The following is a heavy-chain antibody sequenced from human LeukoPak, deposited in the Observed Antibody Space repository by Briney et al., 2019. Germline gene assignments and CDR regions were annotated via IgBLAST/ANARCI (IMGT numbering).Heavy chain of an antibody. CDR3: ARDRSPTYYYGSGSYPFSGFDP. V-gene: IGHV4-4*07. CDR1: GGSISSYY. D-gene: IGHD3-10*01. J-gene: IGHJ5*02. Sequence: SETLSLTCTVSGGSISSYYWSWIRQPAGKGLEWIGRIYTSGSTNYNPSLKNRVTITLDTSKNQFSLKLSSMTAADTAVYYCARDRSPTYYYGSGSYPFSGFDPWGQGTLVTVSS. CDR2: IYTSGST.